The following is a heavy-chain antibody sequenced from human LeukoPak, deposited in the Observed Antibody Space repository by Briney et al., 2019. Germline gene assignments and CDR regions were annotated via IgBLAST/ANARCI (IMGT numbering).Heavy chain of an antibody. D-gene: IGHD3-22*01. J-gene: IGHJ4*02. V-gene: IGHV1-69*04. CDR3: AREYDSSGYYVYYFDY. CDR2: IIPILGIA. Sequence: ASVKVSCKASGGTFSSYAISWVRRAPGQGLEWMGRIIPILGIANYAQKFQGRVTITADKSTSTAYMELSSLRSEDTAVYYCAREYDSSGYYVYYFDYWGQGTLVTVSS. CDR1: GGTFSSYA.